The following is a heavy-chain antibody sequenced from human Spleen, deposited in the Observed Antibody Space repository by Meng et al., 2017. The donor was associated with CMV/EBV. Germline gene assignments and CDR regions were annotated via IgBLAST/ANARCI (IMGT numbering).Heavy chain of an antibody. V-gene: IGHV3-74*01. CDR2: INSDGSST. J-gene: IGHJ4*02. CDR3: AKDLAAAGTGPDY. D-gene: IGHD6-13*01. Sequence: GESLKISCAASGFTFSSYWMHWVRQAPGKGLVWVSRINSDGSSTSYADSVKGRFTISRDNAKNTLYLQMNSLRAEDTALYYCAKDLAAAGTGPDYWGQGTLVTVSS. CDR1: GFTFSSYW.